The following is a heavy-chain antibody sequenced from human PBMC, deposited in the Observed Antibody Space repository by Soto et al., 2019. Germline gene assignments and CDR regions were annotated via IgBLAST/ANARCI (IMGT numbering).Heavy chain of an antibody. D-gene: IGHD3-22*01. J-gene: IGHJ4*02. CDR3: ALRSMAVVPEY. V-gene: IGHV4-59*01. Sequence: QVQLQESGPGLVKPSETLSLTCAVSGDSISSYYCMWIRQPPGKGLESIGFLDYGRSANYNPSLKRRVTLSVDTATNQCSLTLSSMTAADTAVYYFALRSMAVVPEYWGQGTLVTVSS. CDR2: LDYGRSA. CDR1: GDSISSYY.